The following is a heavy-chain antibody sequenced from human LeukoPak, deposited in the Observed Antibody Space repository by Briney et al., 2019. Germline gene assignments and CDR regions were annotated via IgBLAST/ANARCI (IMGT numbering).Heavy chain of an antibody. J-gene: IGHJ4*02. CDR3: ARVDSSSWYAIDY. V-gene: IGHV4-59*01. CDR2: IYYSGST. CDR1: GGSISSYY. D-gene: IGHD6-13*01. Sequence: SETLSLTCTVSGGSISSYYWSWIRQPPGKGLEWIGYIYYSGSTNYNPSLKSRVTISVDTSKNQFSLKLSSVTAADTAVYCCARVDSSSWYAIDYWGQGTLVTVSS.